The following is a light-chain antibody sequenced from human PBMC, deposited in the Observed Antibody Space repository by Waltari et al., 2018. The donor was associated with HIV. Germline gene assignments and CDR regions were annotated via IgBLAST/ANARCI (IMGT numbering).Light chain of an antibody. J-gene: IGLJ3*02. CDR2: RNE. V-gene: IGLV1-47*01. CDR3: ATWDDSLNSLWV. Sequence: QSVLTQPPSASGTPGQRVVISCSGGSSNIGNNFVYWYQQLPGSTPKLRIYRNEQRPSGVSDRFSGSKSGTSASLAISGLRSEDEADYYCATWDDSLNSLWVFGGGTKVTVL. CDR1: SSNIGNNF.